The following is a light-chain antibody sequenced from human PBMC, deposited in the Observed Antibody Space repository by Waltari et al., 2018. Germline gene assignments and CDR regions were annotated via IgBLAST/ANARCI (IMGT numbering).Light chain of an antibody. CDR1: QHISTW. CDR2: RAS. V-gene: IGKV1-5*03. CDR3: QQYETYST. J-gene: IGKJ2*01. Sequence: DIQMTQSPSTPSASVVDRVTITCRSSQHISTWLAWYQQKPGKAPKLLIYRASNLQSGVPSRFSGSGSGTEFTLTISSLQPDDFATYYCQQYETYSTFGQGTKLEIK.